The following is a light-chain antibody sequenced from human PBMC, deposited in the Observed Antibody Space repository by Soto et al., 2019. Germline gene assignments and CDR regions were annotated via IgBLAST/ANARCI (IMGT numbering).Light chain of an antibody. V-gene: IGKV3-20*01. CDR3: QQYGSSPLT. CDR2: GAS. CDR1: QSVSSSY. Sequence: EIVLTQSPGTLSLSPGERATLSCRTSQSVSSSYLAWYQQKPGQAPRLLIYGASSRATGIPDRFRGSGSGTDFTLTISRLEYEDFAVYYCQQYGSSPLTFGGGTEVEIK. J-gene: IGKJ4*01.